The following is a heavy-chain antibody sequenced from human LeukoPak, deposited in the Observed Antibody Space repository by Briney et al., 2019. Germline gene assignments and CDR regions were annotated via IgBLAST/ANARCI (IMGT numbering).Heavy chain of an antibody. CDR2: INHSGST. V-gene: IGHV4-34*01. CDR1: GGSFSGYY. J-gene: IGHJ5*02. CDR3: ARRYYGSANPFDP. D-gene: IGHD3-10*01. Sequence: SETLSLTCAVYGGSFSGYYWTWIRQPPGKGLEWIGEINHSGSTNYNPSLKSRVTISVDTSKNQFSLKLSSVTAADTALYYCARRYYGSANPFDPWGQGTLVTVSS.